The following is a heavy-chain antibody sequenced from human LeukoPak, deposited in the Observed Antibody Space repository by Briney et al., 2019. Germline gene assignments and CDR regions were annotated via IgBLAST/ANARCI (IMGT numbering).Heavy chain of an antibody. Sequence: ASVKVSCEASGYTFTGYYMHWVRQAPGQGLEWMGWINPNSGGTNYAQKFQGRVTMTRDTSISTAYMELSRLRSDDTAVYYCARGRMVRGVIPRPLFDYWGQGTLVTVSS. D-gene: IGHD3-10*01. J-gene: IGHJ4*02. CDR1: GYTFTGYY. CDR3: ARGRMVRGVIPRPLFDY. V-gene: IGHV1-2*02. CDR2: INPNSGGT.